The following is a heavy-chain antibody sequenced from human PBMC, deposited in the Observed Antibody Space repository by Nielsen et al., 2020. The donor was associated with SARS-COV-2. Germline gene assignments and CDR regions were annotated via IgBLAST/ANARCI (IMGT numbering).Heavy chain of an antibody. V-gene: IGHV1-8*01. CDR1: GYPFTGYD. D-gene: IGHD6-13*01. CDR2: MNPNSGNT. Sequence: ASVKVSCKASGYPFTGYDIYWVRQAAGQGLEWMGWMNPNSGNTGYAPKFQGRVTMTEDTSTDTAYMELSSLRSEDTAVYYCATGAAAGTQNWFDPWGQGTLVTVSS. J-gene: IGHJ5*02. CDR3: ATGAAAGTQNWFDP.